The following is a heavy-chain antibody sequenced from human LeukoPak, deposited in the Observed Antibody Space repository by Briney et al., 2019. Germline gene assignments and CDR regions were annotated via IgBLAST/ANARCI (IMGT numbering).Heavy chain of an antibody. J-gene: IGHJ4*02. Sequence: ASVKVSCKASGYTFTTYYIHWVRQAPGQGLEWMGRINPNSGGTIYAQKFQGRVTMTTDRSITTAYMELSSLRSDDTAFYYCARMHYYYDRSYYTLDYWGQGTLVTVSP. CDR3: ARMHYYYDRSYYTLDY. CDR2: INPNSGGT. CDR1: GYTFTTYY. D-gene: IGHD3-22*01. V-gene: IGHV1-2*06.